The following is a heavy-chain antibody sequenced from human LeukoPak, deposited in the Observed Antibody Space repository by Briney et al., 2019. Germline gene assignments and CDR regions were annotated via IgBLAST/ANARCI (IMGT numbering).Heavy chain of an antibody. Sequence: KLSETLSLTCAVYGGSFSGYYWSWIRQPPGKGLEWIGEINHSGSTNYNPSLKSRVTISVDTSKNQFSLKLSSVTAADTAVYYCARHGSRVMATIEDSWGQGTLVIVSS. D-gene: IGHD5-12*01. J-gene: IGHJ4*02. CDR2: INHSGST. CDR1: GGSFSGYY. CDR3: ARHGSRVMATIEDS. V-gene: IGHV4-34*01.